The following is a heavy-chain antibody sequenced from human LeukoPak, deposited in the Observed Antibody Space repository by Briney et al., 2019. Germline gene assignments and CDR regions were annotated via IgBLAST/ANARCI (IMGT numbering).Heavy chain of an antibody. CDR2: IIPIFGTA. V-gene: IGHV1-69*13. D-gene: IGHD1-26*01. CDR1: GYTFSSYG. CDR3: ARDSGSYTGIAQDAFDI. J-gene: IGHJ3*02. Sequence: GASVKVSCKASGYTFSSYGISWVRQAPGQGLEWMGGIIPIFGTANYAQKFQGRVTITADESTSTAYMELSSLRSEDTAVYYCARDSGSYTGIAQDAFDIWGQGTMVTVSS.